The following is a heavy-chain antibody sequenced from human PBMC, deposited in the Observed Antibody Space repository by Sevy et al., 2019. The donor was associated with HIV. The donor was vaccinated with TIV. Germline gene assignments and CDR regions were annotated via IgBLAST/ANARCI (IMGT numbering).Heavy chain of an antibody. Sequence: GGSLRLSCAASGFTFSSYSMNWVRQAPGKGLEWVSSISSSSSYIYYADSVKGRFTISRDIAKNSLYLQMNSLRAEDTAVYYCAMVVRPSYGMDVWGQGTTVTVSS. J-gene: IGHJ6*02. CDR2: ISSSSSYI. CDR1: GFTFSSYS. D-gene: IGHD2-15*01. V-gene: IGHV3-21*01. CDR3: AMVVRPSYGMDV.